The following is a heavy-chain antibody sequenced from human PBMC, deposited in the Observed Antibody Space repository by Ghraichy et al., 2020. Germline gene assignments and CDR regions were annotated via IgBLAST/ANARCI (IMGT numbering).Heavy chain of an antibody. V-gene: IGHV1-18*01. CDR1: GYTFTSYG. Sequence: ASVKVSCKASGYTFTSYGISWVRQAPGQGLEWMGWISAYNGNTNYAQKLQGRVTMTTDTSTSTAYMELRSLRSDDTAVYYCARPNPPNLYSSGGNWFDPWGQGTLVTVSS. CDR3: ARPNPPNLYSSGGNWFDP. CDR2: ISAYNGNT. D-gene: IGHD6-19*01. J-gene: IGHJ5*02.